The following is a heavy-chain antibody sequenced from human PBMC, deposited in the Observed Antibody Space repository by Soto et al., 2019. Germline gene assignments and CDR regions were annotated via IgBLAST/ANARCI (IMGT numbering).Heavy chain of an antibody. D-gene: IGHD3-10*01. V-gene: IGHV4-4*02. CDR2: SHHSGIT. CDR3: ARCAYGSFTFGLDV. Sequence: QVQLQESGPGLVKPSGTLSLTCAVSGGSISSSNWWTWVRQSPGKGLEWIGESHHSGITNYNPSLKGRVTISLDMPKNQFSLRLTSVTAAATALYYCARCAYGSFTFGLDVWGQGTTVAVSS. CDR1: GGSISSSNW. J-gene: IGHJ6*02.